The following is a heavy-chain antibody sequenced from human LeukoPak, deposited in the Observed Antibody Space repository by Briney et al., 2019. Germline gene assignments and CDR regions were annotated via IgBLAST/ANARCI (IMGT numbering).Heavy chain of an antibody. CDR2: IYHSGST. V-gene: IGHV4-30-2*01. CDR3: AREPANTYRSGYFDY. CDR1: GGSISSGGYS. D-gene: IGHD4/OR15-4a*01. Sequence: PSQTLSLTCAVSGGSISSGGYSWGWIRQPPGKGLEWIGYIYHSGSTYYNPSLKSRVTISVDRSKNQFSLKLSSVTAADTAVYYCAREPANTYRSGYFDYWGQGTLVTVSS. J-gene: IGHJ4*02.